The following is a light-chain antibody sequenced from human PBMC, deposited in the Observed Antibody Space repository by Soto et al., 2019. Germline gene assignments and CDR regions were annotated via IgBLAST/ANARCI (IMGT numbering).Light chain of an antibody. CDR2: KAS. CDR3: QHYNSYSEA. CDR1: QTMSSW. V-gene: IGKV1-5*03. J-gene: IGKJ1*01. Sequence: DIQMTQSPSTLSGSVVNRFTIPRRASQTMSSWWAWYQQKPGKAPKLLIYKASTLKSGVPSRFSGSGSGTEFTLTISSLQPDDFATYYCQHYNSYSEAFGQGTKVDI.